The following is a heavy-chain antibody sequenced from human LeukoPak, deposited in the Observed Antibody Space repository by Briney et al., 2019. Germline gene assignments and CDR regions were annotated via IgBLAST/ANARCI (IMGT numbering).Heavy chain of an antibody. CDR3: ARASISVAGTKYFHH. D-gene: IGHD6-19*01. CDR2: ISDYNGNT. CDR1: GYTFTSYG. J-gene: IGHJ1*01. Sequence: ASVKVSCKASGYTFTSYGISWVRQAPGQGLEWMGWISDYNGNTNYAQKLQGRVTMTTDTSTSTAYMELRSLRSDDTAMYYCARASISVAGTKYFHHWGQGTLVTVSS. V-gene: IGHV1-18*01.